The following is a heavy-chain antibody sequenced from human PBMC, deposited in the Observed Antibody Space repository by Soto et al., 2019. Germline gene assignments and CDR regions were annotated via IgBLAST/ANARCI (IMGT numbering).Heavy chain of an antibody. J-gene: IGHJ4*02. D-gene: IGHD6-13*01. V-gene: IGHV4-34*01. Sequence: SETLSLTCAVYGGSFSGYYWSWIRQPPGKGLEWIGEINHSGSTNYNPSLKSRVTISVDTSKNQFSLKLSSVTAADTAVYYCARRVYSSPEKYWGQGTLVTVSS. CDR3: ARRVYSSPEKY. CDR2: INHSGST. CDR1: GGSFSGYY.